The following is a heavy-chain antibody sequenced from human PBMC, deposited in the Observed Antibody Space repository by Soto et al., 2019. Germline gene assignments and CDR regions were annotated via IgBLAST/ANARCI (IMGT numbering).Heavy chain of an antibody. CDR3: ARGSGVAAPNYYYYGMDV. D-gene: IGHD6-13*01. CDR1: GYTFTGYY. CDR2: INPNSGGT. J-gene: IGHJ6*02. Sequence: ASVKVSCKASGYTFTGYYMHWVRQAPGQGLEWMGWINPNSGGTNYAQKFQGWVTMTRDTSISTAYMELSRLRSDDTAVYYCARGSGVAAPNYYYYGMDVWGQGTTVTV. V-gene: IGHV1-2*04.